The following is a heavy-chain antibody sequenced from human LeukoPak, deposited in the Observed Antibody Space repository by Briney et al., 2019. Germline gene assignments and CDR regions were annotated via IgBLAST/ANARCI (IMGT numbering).Heavy chain of an antibody. J-gene: IGHJ6*02. CDR3: AKDYSQEYSSSWYVPYYYYGMDV. Sequence: GGSLRLSCAASGFTFSSYDMSWVRQAPGKGLEWVSSLTTDGGSTEYADSVKGRFTISRDNSKNTLYLQMNSLRAEDTAVYYCAKDYSQEYSSSWYVPYYYYGMDVWGQGTTVTVSS. D-gene: IGHD6-13*01. CDR2: LTTDGGST. CDR1: GFTFSSYD. V-gene: IGHV3-23*01.